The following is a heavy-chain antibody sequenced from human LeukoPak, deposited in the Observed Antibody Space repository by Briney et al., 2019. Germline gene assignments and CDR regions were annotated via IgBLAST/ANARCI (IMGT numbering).Heavy chain of an antibody. D-gene: IGHD3-10*01. CDR1: GFTFSSYV. Sequence: GGSLRLSCAASGFTFSSYVMSWVRQAPGKGLEWVSAISDTGGGTYYADSVKGRFTISRDNSKSTLYLQMNSLRGEDTAVYYCAKDPSADPGDYWGQGTLVTVSS. CDR3: AKDPSADPGDY. J-gene: IGHJ4*02. V-gene: IGHV3-23*01. CDR2: ISDTGGGT.